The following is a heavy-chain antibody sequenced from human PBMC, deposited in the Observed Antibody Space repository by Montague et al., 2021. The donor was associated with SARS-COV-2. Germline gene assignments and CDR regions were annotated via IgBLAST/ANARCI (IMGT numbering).Heavy chain of an antibody. CDR2: ISSSGSTI. D-gene: IGHD5-18*01. V-gene: IGHV3-48*03. CDR1: GFTFSSYE. CDR3: ARADTAMVIYFDY. J-gene: IGHJ4*02. Sequence: SLRLSCAASGFTFSSYEMNWVRQAPGKGLEWVSYISSSGSTIYYAASVKGRFTISRDNAKNSLYLQMNSLRAEDTAVYYCARADTAMVIYFDYWGQGTLVTVSS.